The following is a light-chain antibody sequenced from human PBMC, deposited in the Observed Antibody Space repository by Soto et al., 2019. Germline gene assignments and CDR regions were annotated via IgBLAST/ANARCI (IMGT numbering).Light chain of an antibody. J-gene: IGKJ1*01. CDR1: QSISSW. V-gene: IGKV1-5*03. CDR3: QQYNSYSRT. Sequence: DIQMTQSPSTLSASVGDRVTITCRASQSISSWLSWYQQNPGKAPKLLIFEASSLESGVPTRCRGRGCRTDSPLTIRRLQADYFATYCCQQYNSYSRTFGQGTKVEIK. CDR2: EAS.